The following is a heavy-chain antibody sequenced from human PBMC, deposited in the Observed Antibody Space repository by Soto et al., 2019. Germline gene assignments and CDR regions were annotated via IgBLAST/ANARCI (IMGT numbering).Heavy chain of an antibody. CDR2: IIPIVGIA. Sequence: PVKVSCRASGGAIMKNWISWVPQAPGQRLEWMGRIIPIVGIANYAHTFQGRVTFTADTSTNTVYMELNSLRYEDTAVYYCARDARRDSGGPTYFFDSWGQGTLVTVSS. CDR3: ARDARRDSGGPTYFFDS. CDR1: GGAIMKNW. D-gene: IGHD4-17*01. J-gene: IGHJ4*02. V-gene: IGHV1-69*04.